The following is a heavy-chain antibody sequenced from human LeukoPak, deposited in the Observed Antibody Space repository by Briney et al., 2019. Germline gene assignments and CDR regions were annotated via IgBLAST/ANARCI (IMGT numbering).Heavy chain of an antibody. D-gene: IGHD2-15*01. Sequence: SETLSLTCTVSGGSISSYYWSWIRQPAGRGLEWIGRIYTNGSTNYNPSLKSRVTMSVDTSKNQFSLKLSSVTAADTAVYYCARDYESGSWTPVVVLDYWGQGTLVTVSS. V-gene: IGHV4-4*07. CDR1: GGSISSYY. J-gene: IGHJ4*02. CDR3: ARDYESGSWTPVVVLDY. CDR2: IYTNGST.